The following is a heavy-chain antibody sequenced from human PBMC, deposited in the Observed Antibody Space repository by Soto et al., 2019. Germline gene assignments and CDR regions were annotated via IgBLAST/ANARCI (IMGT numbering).Heavy chain of an antibody. J-gene: IGHJ4*02. D-gene: IGHD3-9*01. Sequence: SETLSLTCTVSGGSISSYYWSWIRQPPGKGLEWIGYIYYSGSTNYNPSLKSRVTISVDTSKNQFSLKLSSVTAADTAVYYCARGGLEILTGYSRPFDYRGQGTLVTVSS. V-gene: IGHV4-59*01. CDR3: ARGGLEILTGYSRPFDY. CDR1: GGSISSYY. CDR2: IYYSGST.